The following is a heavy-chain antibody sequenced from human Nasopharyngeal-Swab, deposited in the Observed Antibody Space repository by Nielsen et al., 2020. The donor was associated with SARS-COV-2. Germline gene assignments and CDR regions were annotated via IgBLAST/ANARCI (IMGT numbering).Heavy chain of an antibody. CDR1: GGSFSGYY. CDR3: ARASPTYYYYYMDV. Sequence: GSLRLSCAVYGGSFSGYYWSWIRQPPGKGLEWIGEINHSGSTNYNPSLKSRVTISVDTSKNQFSLKLSSVTAADTAVYYCARASPTYYYYYMDVWGKGTTVTVSS. V-gene: IGHV4-34*01. CDR2: INHSGST. J-gene: IGHJ6*03.